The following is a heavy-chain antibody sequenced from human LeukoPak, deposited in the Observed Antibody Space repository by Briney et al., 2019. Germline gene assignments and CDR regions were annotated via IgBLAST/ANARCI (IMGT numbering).Heavy chain of an antibody. D-gene: IGHD6-13*01. CDR2: INPDGSTI. J-gene: IGHJ4*02. Sequence: PGGSLRLSCAASGSTFSTSWMAWIRQAPGKGLDWLGNINPDGSTINYVDSVKGRFTFSRDNAKNSLYLQMNSLRAEDTAVYYCAKVSSSWSHGAQWLDPFDYWGQGTLVTVSS. V-gene: IGHV3-7*03. CDR1: GSTFSTSW. CDR3: AKVSSSWSHGAQWLDPFDY.